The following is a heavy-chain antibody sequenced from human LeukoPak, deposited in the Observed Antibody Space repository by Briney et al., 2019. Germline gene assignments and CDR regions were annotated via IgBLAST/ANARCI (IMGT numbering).Heavy chain of an antibody. D-gene: IGHD4-23*01. Sequence: GGSLRLSCAASGFTFSSYGMTWVRQAPGKGLEWVSSLTGGSDNSEHADSVKGRFSISRDNSKNTLYLQMNSLTAEDTAVYYCVRGWQQPGSWGRGTLVTVSS. CDR2: LTGGSDNS. V-gene: IGHV3-23*01. J-gene: IGHJ5*02. CDR3: VRGWQQPGS. CDR1: GFTFSSYG.